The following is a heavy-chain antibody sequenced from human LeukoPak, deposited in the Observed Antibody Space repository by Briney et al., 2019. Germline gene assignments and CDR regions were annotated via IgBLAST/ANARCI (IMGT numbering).Heavy chain of an antibody. CDR3: ATILVGYNHFYY. V-gene: IGHV1-46*01. CDR2: INPTGENI. D-gene: IGHD5-24*01. Sequence: ASVKISCKASPYRFTNFHIHWVRQAPGQGLEWMGGINPTGENIMYAKKFQGRVTMTRDTSTNTVYMDLSRLRAEDTAVYFCATILVGYNHFYYWGQGTHVFVSS. J-gene: IGHJ4*01. CDR1: PYRFTNFH.